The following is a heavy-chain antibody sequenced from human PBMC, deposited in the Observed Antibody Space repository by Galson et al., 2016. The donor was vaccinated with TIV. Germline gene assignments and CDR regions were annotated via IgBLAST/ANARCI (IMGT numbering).Heavy chain of an antibody. CDR1: GGTFNIYA. D-gene: IGHD3-22*01. J-gene: IGHJ1*01. V-gene: IGHV1-69*13. CDR3: TWHSGYHYVNEYYLN. CDR2: ILPIFGAA. Sequence: SVKVSCKASGGTFNIYAISWVRQAPGQGLEWMGGILPIFGAANYAQKFQGRVTITADESTNTAYMELSSLKSEDTAVYYCTWHSGYHYVNEYYLNWGPGTLVTVAS.